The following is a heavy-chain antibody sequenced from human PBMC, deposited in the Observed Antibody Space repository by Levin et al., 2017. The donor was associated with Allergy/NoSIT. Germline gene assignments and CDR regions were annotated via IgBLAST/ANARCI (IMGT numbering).Heavy chain of an antibody. CDR2: IAYDGSGK. CDR1: EFTFSSYG. J-gene: IGHJ6*02. V-gene: IGHV3-30*18. Sequence: GESLKISCAASEFTFSSYGMHWVRQVPGEGLEWVAVIAYDGSGKEYADSVKGRFTISRDDSKNTLYLQMNTLRAEDTAVYYCAKYRYFGSGSYSSRPMDVWGQGTTVTVSS. D-gene: IGHD3-10*01. CDR3: AKYRYFGSGSYSSRPMDV.